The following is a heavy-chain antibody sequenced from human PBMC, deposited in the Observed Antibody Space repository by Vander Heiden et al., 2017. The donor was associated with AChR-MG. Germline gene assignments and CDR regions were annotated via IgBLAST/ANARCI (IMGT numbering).Heavy chain of an antibody. CDR1: GVTVSSYG. V-gene: IGHV3-30*18. J-gene: IGHJ4*02. CDR2: ISYDGSNK. Sequence: QVQLVESGGGVVQPGRSLRLSCAASGVTVSSYGMHWVRQAPGKGLEWVTVISYDGSNKYYADSVKGRFTISRDNSKNTLYLQMNSLRAEDTAVYYCAKAMDYWGQGTLVTVSS. CDR3: AKAMDY.